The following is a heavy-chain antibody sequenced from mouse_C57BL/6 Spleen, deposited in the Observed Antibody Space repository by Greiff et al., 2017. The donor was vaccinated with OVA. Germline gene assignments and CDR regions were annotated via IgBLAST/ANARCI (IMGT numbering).Heavy chain of an antibody. CDR1: GFTFSDAW. CDR3: TRSRGEYLDY. CDR2: IRNKANTHAT. J-gene: IGHJ2*01. V-gene: IGHV6-6*01. Sequence: EVKLEESGGGLVQPGGSMNLSCAASGFTFSDAWMDWVRQSPEKGLEWVAEIRNKANTHATYYVESGKGRFTISRDDSKRRIYLQMNSLRAEDTGIYYCTRSRGEYLDYWGQGTTLTVSS.